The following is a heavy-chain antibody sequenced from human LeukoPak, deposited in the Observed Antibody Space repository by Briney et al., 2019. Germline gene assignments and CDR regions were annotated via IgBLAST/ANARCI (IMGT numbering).Heavy chain of an antibody. V-gene: IGHV3-64*02. CDR1: GFTFSSYA. CDR2: INHNGSST. D-gene: IGHD6-13*01. J-gene: IGHJ4*02. CDR3: ARQAAGVVY. Sequence: PGGSLRLSCAASGFTFSSYAMHWVRQAPGKGLECVSDINHNGSSTYYADSVKGRFTISRDNSKNTLSLQMSGLRAEDMAVYYCARQAAGVVYWGQGTLVTVSS.